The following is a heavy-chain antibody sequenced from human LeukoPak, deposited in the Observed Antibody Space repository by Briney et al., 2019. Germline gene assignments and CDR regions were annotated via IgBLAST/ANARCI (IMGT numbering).Heavy chain of an antibody. CDR1: GCTFTGYY. J-gene: IGHJ4*02. Sequence: ASVKVSCKASGCTFTGYYMHWVRQAPGQGLEWMGWINPNSGGTNYAQKFQGRVTMTRDTSISTAYMELSRLRSDDTAVYYCARVFKRGYSYGLEYYFDYWGQGTLVTVSS. CDR2: INPNSGGT. CDR3: ARVFKRGYSYGLEYYFDY. D-gene: IGHD5-18*01. V-gene: IGHV1-2*02.